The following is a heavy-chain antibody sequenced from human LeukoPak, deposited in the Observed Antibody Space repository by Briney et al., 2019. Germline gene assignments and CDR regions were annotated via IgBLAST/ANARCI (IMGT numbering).Heavy chain of an antibody. CDR3: ARVGGSYSWSLGY. Sequence: ASVKVSCKASGYTFTTYYMHWVRQAPGQGFEWMGTVNPSGGSTNYAQKFQGRVTMTRDMSTSTVYMELSSMRSEDTAVYYCARVGGSYSWSLGYWGQGTLVTVSS. D-gene: IGHD1-26*01. J-gene: IGHJ4*02. V-gene: IGHV1-46*01. CDR2: VNPSGGST. CDR1: GYTFTTYY.